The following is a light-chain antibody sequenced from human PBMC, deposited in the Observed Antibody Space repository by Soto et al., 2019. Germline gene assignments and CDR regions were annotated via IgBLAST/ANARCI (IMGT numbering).Light chain of an antibody. CDR2: AAS. J-gene: IGKJ1*01. CDR3: QQSYNTPT. CDR1: QSVSSY. V-gene: IGKV1-39*01. Sequence: DIQMTQSPSSLSASVGDRVTITCRASQSVSSYLNWYQQKPGKAPKLLIYAASTLQSGVPSRFSGSVSGTDFTLTISSLQPEDFAAYYCQQSYNTPTFGQGTKVEIK.